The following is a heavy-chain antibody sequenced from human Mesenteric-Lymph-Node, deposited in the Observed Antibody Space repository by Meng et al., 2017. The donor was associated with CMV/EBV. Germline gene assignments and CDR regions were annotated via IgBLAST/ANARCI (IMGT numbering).Heavy chain of an antibody. CDR2: ISSSGRGM. CDR1: GFSFSNYE. D-gene: IGHD6-13*01. Sequence: GGSLRLSCVASGFSFSNYEMTWVRQAPGKGLEWVSYISSSGRGMFFADSVKGRFTISRDNAKKSVHLQMNSLRVEDTAVYYCARSPQAWGIFDDWGQGALVTVSS. V-gene: IGHV3-48*03. J-gene: IGHJ4*02. CDR3: ARSPQAWGIFDD.